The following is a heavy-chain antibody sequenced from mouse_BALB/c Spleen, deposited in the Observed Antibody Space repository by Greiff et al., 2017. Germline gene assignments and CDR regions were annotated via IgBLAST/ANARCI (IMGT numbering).Heavy chain of an antibody. CDR2: ISSGGSYT. CDR3: ARSDRSFYYAMDY. D-gene: IGHD2-14*01. CDR1: GFTFSSYA. J-gene: IGHJ4*01. Sequence: EVQRVESGGGLVKPGGSLKLSCAASGFTFSSYAMSWVRQSPEKRLEWVAEISSGGSYTYYPDTVTGRFTISRDNAKNTLYLEMSSLRSEDTAMYYCARSDRSFYYAMDYWGQGTSVTVSS. V-gene: IGHV5-9-4*01.